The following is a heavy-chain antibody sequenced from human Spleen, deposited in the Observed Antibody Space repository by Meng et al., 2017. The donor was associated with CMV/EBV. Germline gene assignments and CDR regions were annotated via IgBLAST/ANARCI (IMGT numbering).Heavy chain of an antibody. D-gene: IGHD2-2*02. V-gene: IGHV1-18*01. CDR1: YKFPIYG. CDR3: ARDVCSTSTCYTPFFDF. Sequence: YKFPIYGINWVRQAPGQGLEWMGWISPYNGDTNSAQKLQGRLSMTIDTSTTTAYMELRSLRSDDTAVYHCARDVCSTSTCYTPFFDFWGQGALVTVSS. J-gene: IGHJ4*02. CDR2: ISPYNGDT.